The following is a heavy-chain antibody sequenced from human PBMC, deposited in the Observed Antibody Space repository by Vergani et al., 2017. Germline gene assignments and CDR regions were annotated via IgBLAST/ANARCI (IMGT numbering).Heavy chain of an antibody. CDR3: TRRAHITIFVVVIIRYNWFDP. CDR1: GGSISSSSHY. V-gene: IGHV4-39*01. Sequence: QLQLQESGPGLVKPSETLSLTCSVSGGSISSSSHYWGWIRRPPGKGLGWIGSIYYSGRTYYNPSLKSRVTISVDTSNNQLSLKLSSVTGADTAVYYCTRRAHITIFVVVIIRYNWFDPGGQGTLVTVPS. D-gene: IGHD3-3*01. CDR2: IYYSGRT. J-gene: IGHJ5*02.